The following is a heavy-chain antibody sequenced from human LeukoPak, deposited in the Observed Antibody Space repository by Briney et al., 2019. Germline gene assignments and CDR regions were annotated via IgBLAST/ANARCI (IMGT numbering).Heavy chain of an antibody. CDR2: IYSGGST. CDR3: ARDQETVLRFLEWLLPTFDY. V-gene: IGHV3-53*05. J-gene: IGHJ4*02. D-gene: IGHD3-3*01. Sequence: GGSLRLSCAASGFTVSSNYMSWVRQAPGKGLEWVSDIYSGGSTYYADSVKGRFTISRDNSKNTLYLQMNSLRAEDTAVYYCARDQETVLRFLEWLLPTFDYWGQGTLVTVSS. CDR1: GFTVSSNY.